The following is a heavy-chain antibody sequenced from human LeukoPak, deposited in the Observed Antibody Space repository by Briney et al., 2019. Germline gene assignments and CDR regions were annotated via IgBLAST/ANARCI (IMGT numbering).Heavy chain of an antibody. V-gene: IGHV4-61*01. CDR2: IYYSGST. J-gene: IGHJ4*02. CDR3: ARGTYGRYFDY. D-gene: IGHD4-17*01. Sequence: SETLSLTCTVSGGSVSSGSYYWSWIRQPPGKGLEWIGYIYYSGSTNYNPSLKGRVTISVDTSKNQFSLKLSSVTAADTAVYYCARGTYGRYFDYWGQGTLVTVSS. CDR1: GGSVSSGSYY.